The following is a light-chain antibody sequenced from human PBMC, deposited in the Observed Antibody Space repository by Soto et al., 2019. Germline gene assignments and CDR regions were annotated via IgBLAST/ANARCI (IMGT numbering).Light chain of an antibody. J-gene: IGLJ3*02. Sequence: QSVLTQPASVSGSPGQSIAISCTGTSSGVGAYNYVSWYQQHPGKAPKLMIYEVTNRPSGVSNRFSGSKSDNTASLTISGLQAEDEAHYYCYSYTTRSTWVFGGGTKLTVL. CDR2: EVT. CDR1: SSGVGAYNY. V-gene: IGLV2-14*01. CDR3: YSYTTRSTWV.